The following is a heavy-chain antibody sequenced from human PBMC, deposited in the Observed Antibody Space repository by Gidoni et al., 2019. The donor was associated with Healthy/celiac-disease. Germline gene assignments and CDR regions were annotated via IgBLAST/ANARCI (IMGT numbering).Heavy chain of an antibody. CDR2: ISGSGGST. Sequence: EVQLVESGGGLVHPGESLRLSCADSGFTVSSYAMSWVRQAPGKGLEWVSAISGSGGSTYSADSVKGRFTISRDNSKNTLYLQMSSLRAEDTAVYYCAVTPESAIAAPFDYWGQGTLVTVSS. CDR1: GFTVSSYA. D-gene: IGHD6-13*01. V-gene: IGHV3-23*04. CDR3: AVTPESAIAAPFDY. J-gene: IGHJ4*02.